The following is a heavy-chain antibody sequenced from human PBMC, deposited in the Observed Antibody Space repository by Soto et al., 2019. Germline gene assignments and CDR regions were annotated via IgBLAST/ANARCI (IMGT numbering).Heavy chain of an antibody. J-gene: IGHJ6*02. Sequence: ASVMVSCKASGYNFSDYGVNWVRQDPGQGLEWMGWISSYSCQTMIPRKFQGRVTMTTDTPTSTGYMELRGLTSDDTALYYCAISTWSLSYFGMDVWGQGTTVTVSS. CDR2: ISSYSCQT. CDR1: GYNFSDYG. D-gene: IGHD3-3*01. CDR3: AISTWSLSYFGMDV. V-gene: IGHV1-18*04.